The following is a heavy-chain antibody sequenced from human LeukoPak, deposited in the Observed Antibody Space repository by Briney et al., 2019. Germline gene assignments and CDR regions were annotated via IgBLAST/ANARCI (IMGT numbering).Heavy chain of an antibody. J-gene: IGHJ4*02. CDR3: AREGLLVY. CDR1: GGSISSGSYY. V-gene: IGHV4-61*02. Sequence: PSETLSLTCTVSGGSISSGSYYWSWIRQPAGKGLEWIGRIYTSGSTNYNPSLKSRVTISVDTSKNQFSLKLSSVTAADTAVYYCAREGLLVYWGQGTLVTVSS. D-gene: IGHD3-3*02. CDR2: IYTSGST.